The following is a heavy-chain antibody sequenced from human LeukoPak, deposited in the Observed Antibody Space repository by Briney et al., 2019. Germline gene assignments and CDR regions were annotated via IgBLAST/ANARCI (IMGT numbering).Heavy chain of an antibody. D-gene: IGHD6-13*01. CDR1: GGSISNSSYY. V-gene: IGHV4-39*02. J-gene: IGHJ4*02. CDR2: VFYSGST. Sequence: SETLSLTCTVSGGSISNSSYYWGWIRQPPGKGLEWIGSVFYSGSTYYNPSLKSRVTIYVDKSKNHFSLKLSSVTAADTAVYYCARVTGYMTEDFFDYWGQGTLVTVSS. CDR3: ARVTGYMTEDFFDY.